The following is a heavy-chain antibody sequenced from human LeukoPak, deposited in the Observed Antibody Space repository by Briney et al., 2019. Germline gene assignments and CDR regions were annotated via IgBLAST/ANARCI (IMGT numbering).Heavy chain of an antibody. Sequence: GALRLSCAASGFTFSSYGMHWVRQAPGKGLEWVAFIRYDGNNKYYADSVKGRFTVSRDNSKNTLYLQMNSLRAEDTAVYYCVKDSTHFRVWDSYDTAGLNYWGQGTLVTVSS. CDR3: VKDSTHFRVWDSYDTAGLNY. CDR1: GFTFSSYG. CDR2: IRYDGNNK. J-gene: IGHJ4*02. V-gene: IGHV3-30*02. D-gene: IGHD3-22*01.